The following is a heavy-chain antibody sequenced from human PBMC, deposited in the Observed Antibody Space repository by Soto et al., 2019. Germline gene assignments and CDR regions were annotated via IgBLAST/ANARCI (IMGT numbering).Heavy chain of an antibody. V-gene: IGHV1-24*01. CDR3: ATDGPGGYYDSSGYYFY. CDR1: GYTLTELS. Sequence: ASVKVSCKVSGYTLTELSMHWVRQAPGKGLEWMGGFDPEDGETIYAQKFQGRVTMTEDTSTDTAYMELSSLRSEDTAVYYCATDGPGGYYDSSGYYFYWGHGTLVTVSS. CDR2: FDPEDGET. J-gene: IGHJ4*01. D-gene: IGHD3-22*01.